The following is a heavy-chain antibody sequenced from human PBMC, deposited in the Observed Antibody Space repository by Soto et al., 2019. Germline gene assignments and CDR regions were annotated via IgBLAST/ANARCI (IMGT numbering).Heavy chain of an antibody. D-gene: IGHD2-21*01. CDR2: ISGSGGTS. CDR1: GFTFASYA. J-gene: IGHJ5*02. CDR3: AENSFDP. Sequence: GESLKISCAASGFTFASYAMSWVRQAPGKGLEWLSAISGSGGTSYYADSVKGRFTISRDNSRNTLFLEMNSLRAEDTAVYYCAENSFDPWGQGTLVTVSS. V-gene: IGHV3-23*01.